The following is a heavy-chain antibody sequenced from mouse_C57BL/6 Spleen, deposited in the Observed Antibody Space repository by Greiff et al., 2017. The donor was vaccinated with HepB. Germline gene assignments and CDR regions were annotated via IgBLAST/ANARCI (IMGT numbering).Heavy chain of an antibody. J-gene: IGHJ2*01. Sequence: QVQLQQPGAELVKPGASVKMSCKASGYTFTSYWITWVKQRPGQGLEWIGDIYPGSGSTNYNEKFKSKATLTGDTSSSKTYMQLSSLTAEDSAVYYCARKGDGGYYDYWGQGTTLTVSS. CDR3: ARKGDGGYYDY. D-gene: IGHD2-3*01. CDR2: IYPGSGST. V-gene: IGHV1-55*01. CDR1: GYTFTSYW.